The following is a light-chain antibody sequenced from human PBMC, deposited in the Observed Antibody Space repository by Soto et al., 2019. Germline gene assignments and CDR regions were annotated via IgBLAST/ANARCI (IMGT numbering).Light chain of an antibody. J-gene: IGKJ4*01. CDR3: QQYYSTPPT. Sequence: DIVMTQSPDSLAVSLGERATINCKSSQSVLYTSNHKNYLAWYQQKPGQPPKLLVYWASIRESGVPDRFSSSGSGTDFTLTISSLQAEDVAVYYCQQYYSTPPTFGGGTKVEIK. V-gene: IGKV4-1*01. CDR1: QSVLYTSNHKNY. CDR2: WAS.